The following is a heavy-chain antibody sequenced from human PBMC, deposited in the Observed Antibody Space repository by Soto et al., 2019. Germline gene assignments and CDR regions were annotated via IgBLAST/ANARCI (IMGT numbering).Heavy chain of an antibody. J-gene: IGHJ4*02. CDR1: GASITYGAYS. V-gene: IGHV4-30-2*01. CDR3: ARGGGFDSFDY. D-gene: IGHD3-10*01. Sequence: LSLTCTVSGASITYGAYSWSWIRQTPGKGLEWIGYINHLETAFYNPSFESRLTLSIDRTKNQFSLNLKSMSAADRAVYFCARGGGFDSFDYWGQGILVTVSS. CDR2: INHLETA.